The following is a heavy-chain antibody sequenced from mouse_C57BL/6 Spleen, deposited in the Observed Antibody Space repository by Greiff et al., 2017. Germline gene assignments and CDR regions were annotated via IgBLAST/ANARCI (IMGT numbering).Heavy chain of an antibody. CDR1: GYTFTSYT. D-gene: IGHD1-1*01. CDR3: ARFGDYGFAY. V-gene: IGHV1-4*01. J-gene: IGHJ3*01. CDR2: INPSSGYT. Sequence: QVHVKQSGAELARPGASVKMSCKASGYTFTSYTMHWVKQRPGQGLEWIGYINPSSGYTKYNQKFKDKATLTADKSSSTAYLQLSSLTSEDSAVYYCARFGDYGFAYWGQGTLVTVSA.